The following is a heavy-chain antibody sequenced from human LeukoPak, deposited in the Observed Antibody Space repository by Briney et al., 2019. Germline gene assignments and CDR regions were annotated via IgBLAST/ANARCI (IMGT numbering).Heavy chain of an antibody. Sequence: SETLSLTCTVSGGSISSSSYYWGWIRQPPGKGLEWIGSIYYSGSTYYNPSLKSRVTISVDTSKNQFSLKLSSVTAADTAVYYCARAGDPECSTSCYHNYYYYYMDVWGKGTTVTVSS. J-gene: IGHJ6*03. V-gene: IGHV4-39*07. CDR2: IYYSGST. D-gene: IGHD2-2*01. CDR1: GGSISSSSYY. CDR3: ARAGDPECSTSCYHNYYYYYMDV.